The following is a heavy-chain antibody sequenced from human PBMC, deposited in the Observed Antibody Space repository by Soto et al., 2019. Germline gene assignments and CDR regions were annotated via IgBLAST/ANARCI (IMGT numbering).Heavy chain of an antibody. CDR2: IYYSGST. Sequence: QVQLQESGPGLVKPSQTLSLTCTVSGGSISSGGYYWSWIRQHPGKGLEWIGYIYYSGSTYYNPSLKSRVTISVDTSKNQFSLKLSSVTAADTAVYYCARDHPAYCSGGSCPGYYYYGMDVWGQGTTVTVSS. V-gene: IGHV4-31*03. J-gene: IGHJ6*02. CDR1: GGSISSGGYY. D-gene: IGHD2-15*01. CDR3: ARDHPAYCSGGSCPGYYYYGMDV.